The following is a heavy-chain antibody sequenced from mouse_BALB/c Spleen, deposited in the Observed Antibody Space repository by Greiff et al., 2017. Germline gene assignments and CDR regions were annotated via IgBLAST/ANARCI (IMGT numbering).Heavy chain of an antibody. J-gene: IGHJ3*01. CDR2: ISSGSSTI. V-gene: IGHV5-17*02. CDR1: GFTFSSFG. D-gene: IGHD1-2*01. Sequence: EVMLVESGGGLVQPGGSRKLSCAASGFTFSSFGMHWVRQAPEKGLEWVAYISSGSSTIYYADTVKGRFTISRDNPKNTLFLQMTSLRSEDTAMYYCASTLLRLRSWFAYWGQGTLVTVSA. CDR3: ASTLLRLRSWFAY.